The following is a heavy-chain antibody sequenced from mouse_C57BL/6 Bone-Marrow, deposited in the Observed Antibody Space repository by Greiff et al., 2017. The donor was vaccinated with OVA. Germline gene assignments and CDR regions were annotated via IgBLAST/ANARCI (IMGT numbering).Heavy chain of an antibody. CDR3: ARRGKITTVVARYFDV. V-gene: IGHV1-53*01. CDR1: GYTFTSYW. Sequence: QVQLKQSGTELVKPGASVKLSCKASGYTFTSYWMHWVKQRPGQGLEWIGNINPSNGGTNYNEKFKSKATLTVDKSSSTAYMQLSSLTSEDSAVYYCARRGKITTVVARYFDVWGTGTTVTVSS. J-gene: IGHJ1*03. D-gene: IGHD1-1*01. CDR2: INPSNGGT.